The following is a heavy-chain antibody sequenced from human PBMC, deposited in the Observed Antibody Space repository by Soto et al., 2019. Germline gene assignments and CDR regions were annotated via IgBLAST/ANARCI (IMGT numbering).Heavy chain of an antibody. CDR3: ARDDLGYYGNSDYYY. V-gene: IGHV3-7*03. CDR2: IKQDGRVT. D-gene: IGHD3-22*01. Sequence: EVQLVESGGGLVQPGGSLRLSCAASGFMFSNYWMSWVRQPPGTGLEWVDNIKQDGRVTYYADSVKGRFTISRDNARNSLYVQINSLRAEDTAVYYCARDDLGYYGNSDYYYWGRGALVTVSS. J-gene: IGHJ4*02. CDR1: GFMFSNYW.